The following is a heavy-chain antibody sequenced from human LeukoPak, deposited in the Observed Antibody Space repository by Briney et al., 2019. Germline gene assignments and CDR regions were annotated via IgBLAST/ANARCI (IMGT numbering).Heavy chain of an antibody. J-gene: IGHJ5*02. CDR2: IYYSGST. V-gene: IGHV4-59*08. CDR3: ARLRSRYWFDP. CDR1: GESFSSYY. Sequence: SETLSLTCAVYGESFSSYYWSWIRQPPGKGLEWIGYIYYSGSTNYNPSLKGRVTISVDTSKNQFSLKLSSVTAADTAVYYCARLRSRYWFDPWGQGTLVTVSS.